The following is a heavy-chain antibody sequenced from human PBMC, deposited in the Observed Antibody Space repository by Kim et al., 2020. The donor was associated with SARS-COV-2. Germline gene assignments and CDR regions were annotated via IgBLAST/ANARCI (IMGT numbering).Heavy chain of an antibody. CDR3: VKSGYRYLSDY. J-gene: IGHJ4*02. CDR2: T. V-gene: IGHV3-64D*06. Sequence: TYYADDVKGSQKMSRDNPNNSLYLQMSRMRAEDTAVYYCVKSGYRYLSDYWGQGTLVTVSP. D-gene: IGHD5-18*01.